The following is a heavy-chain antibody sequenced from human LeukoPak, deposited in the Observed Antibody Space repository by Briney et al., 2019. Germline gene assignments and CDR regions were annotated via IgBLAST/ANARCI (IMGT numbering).Heavy chain of an antibody. CDR2: IYTSGST. D-gene: IGHD6-19*01. V-gene: IGHV4-61*09. CDR1: GGSISSGSYY. Sequence: PSETLSLTCTVSGGSISSGSYYWSWIRQPAGKGLEWIGHIYTSGSTNYNPYLKSRVTISVDTSKNQFSLRLSSVTAADTAVYYCARGEPYNSDWYGNYFDYWGQGTLVTVSS. J-gene: IGHJ4*02. CDR3: ARGEPYNSDWYGNYFDY.